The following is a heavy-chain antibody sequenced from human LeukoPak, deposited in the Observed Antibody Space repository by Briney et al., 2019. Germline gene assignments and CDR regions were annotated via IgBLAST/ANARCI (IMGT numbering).Heavy chain of an antibody. CDR3: AGSFSSGWYPYFFDY. CDR1: GFTFSNYE. Sequence: QPGGSLRLSCAASGFTFSNYEMNWVRQAPGKGLEWISYISSSGTTIYYADSVKGRFTISRGNAKNSLYLQMNSLRAEDTAVYYCAGSFSSGWYPYFFDYWGQGTLVTVSS. V-gene: IGHV3-48*03. CDR2: ISSSGTTI. J-gene: IGHJ4*02. D-gene: IGHD6-19*01.